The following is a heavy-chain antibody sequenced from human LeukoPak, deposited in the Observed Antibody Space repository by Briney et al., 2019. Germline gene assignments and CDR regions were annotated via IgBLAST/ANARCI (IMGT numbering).Heavy chain of an antibody. J-gene: IGHJ5*02. Sequence: SVKVSCKASGGTFSSYAISWVRQAPGQGLEWMGGIIPIFGTANYAQKFQGRVTITADESTSTAYMELSSLRSEDTAVYYCARDRRDQLLLGSFDPWGQGTLVTVSS. CDR2: IIPIFGTA. CDR3: ARDRRDQLLLGSFDP. D-gene: IGHD2-2*01. CDR1: GGTFSSYA. V-gene: IGHV1-69*01.